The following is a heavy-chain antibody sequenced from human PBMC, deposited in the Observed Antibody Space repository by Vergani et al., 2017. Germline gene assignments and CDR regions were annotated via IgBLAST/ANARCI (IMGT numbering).Heavy chain of an antibody. J-gene: IGHJ4*02. CDR3: SRGRGYSFGQSDY. CDR2: IRNKAYGGTT. V-gene: IGHV3-49*04. CDR1: GFSFGDYA. D-gene: IGHD5-18*01. Sequence: EVQLVESGGGLVPPGRSLRPSCAASGFSFGDYAMTWVRQAPGKGLEWVAFIRNKAYGGTTQYAASVKGRFTISRDDSKRLAYLQLSGLKTEDTAVYFFSRGRGYSFGQSDYWGQGTLVTVSS.